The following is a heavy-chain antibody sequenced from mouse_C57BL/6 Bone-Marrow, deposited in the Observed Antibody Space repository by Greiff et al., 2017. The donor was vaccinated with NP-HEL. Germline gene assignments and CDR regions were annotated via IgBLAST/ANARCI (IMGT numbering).Heavy chain of an antibody. CDR1: GFTFSSYA. Sequence: EVKLVESGGGLVRPGGSLKLSCAASGFTFSSYAMSWVRQTPEKRLEWVATISDGGSYTYYPDNVKGRFTISRDNAKNNLYLQMSHLKSEDTAMYYCARDRIYYDYDGRTWFAYWGQGTLVTVSA. J-gene: IGHJ3*01. CDR3: ARDRIYYDYDGRTWFAY. D-gene: IGHD2-4*01. CDR2: ISDGGSYT. V-gene: IGHV5-4*01.